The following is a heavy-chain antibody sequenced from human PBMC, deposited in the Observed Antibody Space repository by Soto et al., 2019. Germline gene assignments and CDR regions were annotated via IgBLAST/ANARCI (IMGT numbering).Heavy chain of an antibody. CDR2: TYYRSKWYN. J-gene: IGHJ6*02. Sequence: SQTLSLTCAISGDSVSSNSAAWNWIRQSPSRGLEWLGRTYYRSKWYNDYAVSVKSRITINPDTSKNQFSLQLNSVTPEDTAVYYCARDYSSSSGVVPYYYGMDVWGQGTTVTVSS. CDR1: GDSVSSNSAA. D-gene: IGHD6-6*01. V-gene: IGHV6-1*01. CDR3: ARDYSSSSGVVPYYYGMDV.